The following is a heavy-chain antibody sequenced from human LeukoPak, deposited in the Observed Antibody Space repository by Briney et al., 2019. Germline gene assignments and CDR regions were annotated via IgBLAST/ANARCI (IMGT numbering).Heavy chain of an antibody. V-gene: IGHV1-69*13. Sequence: ASVKVSRKAAGGTFSSYAISWVRQAPGQGLEWMGGIIPIFGTANYAQKFQGRVTITADESTSTAYMELSSLRSEDTAVYYCARACGGGSCRRNWFDPWGQGTLVTVSS. CDR3: ARACGGGSCRRNWFDP. CDR1: GGTFSSYA. D-gene: IGHD2-15*01. CDR2: IIPIFGTA. J-gene: IGHJ5*02.